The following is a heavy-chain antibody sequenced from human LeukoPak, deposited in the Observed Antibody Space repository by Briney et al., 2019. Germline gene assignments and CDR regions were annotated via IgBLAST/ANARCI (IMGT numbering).Heavy chain of an antibody. V-gene: IGHV5-51*01. CDR2: IYNGDSDT. D-gene: IGHD6-13*01. CDR3: ARSKQQLVSGGAFDI. CDR1: GYSFTSYW. Sequence: GEALKISCKGSGYSFTSYWIGLVRQMPGEGLEWMGIIYNGDSDTRYSPSFQGQVTTSADKSISNAYLQWSSLKASDTAMYYCARSKQQLVSGGAFDIWGQGTMVTVSS. J-gene: IGHJ3*02.